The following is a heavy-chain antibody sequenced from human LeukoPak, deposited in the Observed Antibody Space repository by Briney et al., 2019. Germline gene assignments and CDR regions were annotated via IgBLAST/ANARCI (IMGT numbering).Heavy chain of an antibody. CDR3: ARRYGLDAFDI. CDR1: GFTFSRYW. J-gene: IGHJ3*02. V-gene: IGHV3-74*01. Sequence: GGSLRLSCAASGFTFSRYWMHWVRQAPGKGLVWVSHINSDGSSTSYADSVKGRFTISRDNAKNTLYLQMNSLRAEDTAVYYCARRYGLDAFDIWGQGTMVTVSS. CDR2: INSDGSST. D-gene: IGHD5-18*01.